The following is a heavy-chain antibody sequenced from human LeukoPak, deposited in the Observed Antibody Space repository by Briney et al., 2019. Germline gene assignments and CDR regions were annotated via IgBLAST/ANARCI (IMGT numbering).Heavy chain of an antibody. CDR3: ARDLVGYCSSTSCYMAPDPPSDCFDY. J-gene: IGHJ4*02. CDR1: GYTFTSYG. CDR2: ISAYNGNT. D-gene: IGHD2-2*02. V-gene: IGHV1-18*01. Sequence: ASVTVSCKASGYTFTSYGISWVRQAPGQGLEWMGWISAYNGNTNYAQKLQGRVTMTTDTSTSTAYMELRSLRSDDPAVYYCARDLVGYCSSTSCYMAPDPPSDCFDYWGQGTLVTVSS.